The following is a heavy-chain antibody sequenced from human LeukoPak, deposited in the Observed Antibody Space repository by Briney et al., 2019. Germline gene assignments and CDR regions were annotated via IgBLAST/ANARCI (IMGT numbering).Heavy chain of an antibody. CDR1: GFTVSSNY. J-gene: IGHJ3*02. D-gene: IGHD3-3*01. CDR3: AREKKTEWTTGAFDM. CDR2: TSPSGGTI. V-gene: IGHV3-11*01. Sequence: SGGSLRLSCVASGFTVSSNYMSWIRQAPETGLEWLSYTSPSGGTIYYTDSVKGRFTMSRDNAQNALYLEMNSLRAEDTAVYYCAREKKTEWTTGAFDMWGQGTMVIVSS.